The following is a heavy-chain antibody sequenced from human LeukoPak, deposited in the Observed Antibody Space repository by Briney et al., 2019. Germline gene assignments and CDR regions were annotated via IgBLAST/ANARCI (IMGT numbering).Heavy chain of an antibody. D-gene: IGHD5-18*01. CDR2: ISWNSGSI. J-gene: IGHJ4*02. CDR1: GFTFDDYA. CDR3: AKPSSVDTAMVLDFDY. Sequence: PGGSLRLSCAASGFTFDDYAMHWVRQAPGKGLEWVSGISWNSGSIGYADSVKGRFTISRDNAKNSLYLQMNSLRAEDTALYYCAKPSSVDTAMVLDFDYWGQGTLVTVSS. V-gene: IGHV3-9*01.